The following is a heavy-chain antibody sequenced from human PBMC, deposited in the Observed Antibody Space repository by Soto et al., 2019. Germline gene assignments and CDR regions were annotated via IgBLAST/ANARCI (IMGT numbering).Heavy chain of an antibody. D-gene: IGHD4-17*01. CDR1: GGTFSSYA. Sequence: KVSCKASGGTFSSYAISWVRQAPGQGLEWMGGIIPIFGTANYAQKFQGRVTITADESTSTAYMELSSLRSEDTAVYYCARNPGGTTVVRYYYYGMDVWGQGTTVTVSS. V-gene: IGHV1-69*01. J-gene: IGHJ6*02. CDR3: ARNPGGTTVVRYYYYGMDV. CDR2: IIPIFGTA.